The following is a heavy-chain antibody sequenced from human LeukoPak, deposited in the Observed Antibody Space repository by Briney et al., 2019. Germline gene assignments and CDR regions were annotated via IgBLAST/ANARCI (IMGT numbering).Heavy chain of an antibody. V-gene: IGHV3-23*01. CDR3: SKRLAAASTNFDY. D-gene: IGHD6-13*01. CDR2: LSGSGCST. CDR1: GFTFRSYA. Sequence: PGGSLRLSCAASGFTFRSYAMRWVRQAPGKGVERGLALSGSGCSTYYAYSVKGRFTISRDNSKNTMYLQINSLRAEDTAVYYFSKRLAAASTNFDYWGQGTLVTVSS. J-gene: IGHJ4*02.